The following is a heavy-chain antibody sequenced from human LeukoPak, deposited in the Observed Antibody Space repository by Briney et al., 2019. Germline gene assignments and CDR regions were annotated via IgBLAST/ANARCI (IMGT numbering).Heavy chain of an antibody. CDR1: GISSDDYG. CDR3: ARDLSSTWYSLAY. Sequence: GGSLRLSCEASGISSDDYGMSWVRQAPGKGLEWVSGINWDGGATSYADSVKGRFTISRDNANNFLYLQMNSLRAEDTAFYYCARDLSSTWYSLAYWGQGTLVTVSS. D-gene: IGHD2-2*01. CDR2: INWDGGAT. J-gene: IGHJ4*02. V-gene: IGHV3-20*04.